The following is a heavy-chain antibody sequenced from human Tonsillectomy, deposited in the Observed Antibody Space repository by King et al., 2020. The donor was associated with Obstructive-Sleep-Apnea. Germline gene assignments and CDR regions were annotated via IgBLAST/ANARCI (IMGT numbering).Heavy chain of an antibody. Sequence: QLVQSGTEVKKPGASVKVSCKASGYTFSNYGINWVRQAPGQGLEWMVWISASNGNTTYAQKFQVRVTMTTDTSTTTAYMELRSLISDDTAIYYCARGTADNWLVNFDCWGQGTLVTVSS. CDR3: ARGTADNWLVNFDC. J-gene: IGHJ4*02. CDR2: ISASNGNT. CDR1: GYTFSNYG. D-gene: IGHD6-19*01. V-gene: IGHV1-18*01.